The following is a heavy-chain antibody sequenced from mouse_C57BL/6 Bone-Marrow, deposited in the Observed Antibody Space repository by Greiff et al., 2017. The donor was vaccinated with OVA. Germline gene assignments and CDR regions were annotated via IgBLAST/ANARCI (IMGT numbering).Heavy chain of an antibody. V-gene: IGHV1-18*01. Sequence: VQLQQSGPELVKPGASVKIPCKASGYTFTDYNMDWVKQSHGKSLEWIGDINPNHGGTIYNQKFKGKATLTVDKSSSTAYMELRSLTSEDTAVYYCAREGYGSSYAMDYWGQGTSVTVSS. J-gene: IGHJ4*01. CDR1: GYTFTDYN. CDR2: INPNHGGT. CDR3: AREGYGSSYAMDY. D-gene: IGHD1-1*01.